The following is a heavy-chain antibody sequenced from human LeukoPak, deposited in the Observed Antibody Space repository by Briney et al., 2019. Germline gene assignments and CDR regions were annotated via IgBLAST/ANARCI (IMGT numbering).Heavy chain of an antibody. D-gene: IGHD3-10*01. CDR1: WFPFSKGW. V-gene: IGHV3-15*01. CDR3: TTGVWFGELLLDY. Sequence: WGALGLSFSASWFPFSKGWMSWVRPAPGKGVGWGGRIKNKNDGGTTDYAAPVKGRFTISRDDSKNTLYLQMNSLKTEDTAVYYCTTGVWFGELLLDYWGQGTLVTVSS. CDR2: IKNKNDGGTT. J-gene: IGHJ4*02.